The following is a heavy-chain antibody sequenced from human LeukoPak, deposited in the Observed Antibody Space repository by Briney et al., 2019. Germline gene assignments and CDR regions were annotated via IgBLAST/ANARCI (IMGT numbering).Heavy chain of an antibody. Sequence: PGGSLRLSCAASGFTFSRYSMNWVRQAPGKGLEWVSSISISSSYIYYADSVKGRFTISRDNAKNSLYLQMNSLRAEDTAVFYCAKSYYDSSGYRGDFDYWGQGTLVTVSS. CDR2: ISISSSYI. CDR3: AKSYYDSSGYRGDFDY. CDR1: GFTFSRYS. V-gene: IGHV3-21*01. J-gene: IGHJ4*02. D-gene: IGHD3-22*01.